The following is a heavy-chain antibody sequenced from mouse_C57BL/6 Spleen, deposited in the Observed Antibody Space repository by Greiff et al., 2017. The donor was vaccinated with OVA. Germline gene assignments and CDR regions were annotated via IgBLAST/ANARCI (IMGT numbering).Heavy chain of an antibody. CDR3: VSADYYGSSYAWFAY. V-gene: IGHV10-1*01. D-gene: IGHD1-1*01. J-gene: IGHJ3*01. CDR1: GFSFNTYA. Sequence: EVQVVESGGGLVQPKGSLKLSCAASGFSFNTYAMNWVRQAPGKGLEWVARIRSKSNNYATYYADSVKDRFTISRDDSESMLYLQMNNLKTEDTAMYYCVSADYYGSSYAWFAYWGQGTLVTVSA. CDR2: IRSKSNNYAT.